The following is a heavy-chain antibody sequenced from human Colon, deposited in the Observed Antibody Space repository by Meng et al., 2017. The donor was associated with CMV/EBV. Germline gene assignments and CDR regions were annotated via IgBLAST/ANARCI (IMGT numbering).Heavy chain of an antibody. CDR2: IRNKANSYTT. V-gene: IGHV3-72*01. Sequence: ASGFTFSDHFMDWVRQAPGKGLEWVGRIRNKANSYTTEYGASVKGRFTISRDDSKNSVYLQMNSLKTEDTAVYYCARVWRGRWFAPWGQGTLVTVSS. J-gene: IGHJ5*02. D-gene: IGHD2-21*01. CDR3: ARVWRGRWFAP. CDR1: GFTFSDHF.